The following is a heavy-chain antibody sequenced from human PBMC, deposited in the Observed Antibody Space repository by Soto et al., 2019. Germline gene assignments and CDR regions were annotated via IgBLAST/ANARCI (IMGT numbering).Heavy chain of an antibody. Sequence: ASVKVSCKASGYTFTGYYMHWVRQAPGQGPEWMGWINPNSGGTNYAQKFQGRVTMTRDTSISTAYMELSRLRSDDTAVYYCARVWGIAAAGLNGGDYWGQGTLVTVSS. J-gene: IGHJ4*02. V-gene: IGHV1-2*02. CDR1: GYTFTGYY. CDR3: ARVWGIAAAGLNGGDY. CDR2: INPNSGGT. D-gene: IGHD6-13*01.